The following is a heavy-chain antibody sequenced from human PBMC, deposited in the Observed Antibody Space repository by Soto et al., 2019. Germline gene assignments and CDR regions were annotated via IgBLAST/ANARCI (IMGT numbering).Heavy chain of an antibody. Sequence: GGSLRLSCAASGFTFSSYGMHWVRQAPGKGLEWVAVISYDGSNKYYADSVKGRFTISRDNSKNTLYLQMNSLRAEDTAVYYCARDDYYYDSSGYYPFDYWGQGTLVTVS. D-gene: IGHD3-22*01. V-gene: IGHV3-30*03. CDR3: ARDDYYYDSSGYYPFDY. CDR1: GFTFSSYG. J-gene: IGHJ4*02. CDR2: ISYDGSNK.